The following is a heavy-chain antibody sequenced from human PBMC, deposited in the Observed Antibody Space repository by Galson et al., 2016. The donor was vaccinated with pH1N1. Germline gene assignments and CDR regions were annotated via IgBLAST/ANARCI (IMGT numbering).Heavy chain of an antibody. CDR3: ARYSGSFFFDY. V-gene: IGHV5-51*01. CDR1: GYSFSSYW. J-gene: IGHJ4*02. D-gene: IGHD1-26*01. Sequence: QSGAEVKKPGESLKISCQVSGYSFSSYWVAWVRQMPGKGLEWMAIMYPDDSDIKYSPSFEGQVTISADKSISTADLQWSRLKASDNAIYYCARYSGSFFFDYWGQATLVTFSS. CDR2: MYPDDSDI.